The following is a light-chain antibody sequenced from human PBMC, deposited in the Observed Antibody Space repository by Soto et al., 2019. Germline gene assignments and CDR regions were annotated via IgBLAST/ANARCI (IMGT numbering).Light chain of an antibody. J-gene: IGKJ1*01. CDR3: QQYHKSPRT. CDR2: GAF. Sequence: EIVLTQSPGTLSLSPGERATLSCRASQTVGGDYLAWYQQKPGQAPRLLIYGAFNRDAGTPDRFSGSGSGTDFTLTITRLEPEDFAVYYCQQYHKSPRTFGQGTKVEV. V-gene: IGKV3-20*01. CDR1: QTVGGDY.